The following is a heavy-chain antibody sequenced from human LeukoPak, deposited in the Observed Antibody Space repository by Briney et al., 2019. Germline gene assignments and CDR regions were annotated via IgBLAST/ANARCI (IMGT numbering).Heavy chain of an antibody. D-gene: IGHD5-18*01. CDR2: IIPIFGTA. CDR3: ARDRSRVPHSYPPDY. Sequence: SVKVSCKASGGTFSSYAISWVRQAPGQGLEWMGGIIPIFGTANYAQKLQGRVTMTTDTSTSTAYMELRSLRSDDTAVYYCARDRSRVPHSYPPDYWGQGTLVTVSS. V-gene: IGHV1-69*05. CDR1: GGTFSSYA. J-gene: IGHJ4*02.